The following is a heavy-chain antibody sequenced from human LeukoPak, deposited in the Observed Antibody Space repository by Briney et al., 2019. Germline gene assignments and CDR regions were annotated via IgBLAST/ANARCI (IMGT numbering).Heavy chain of an antibody. CDR3: AKGGPYDILTAPFDY. D-gene: IGHD3-9*01. Sequence: GGSLRLSCEASGFSFSTYSMNWVRQAPGKGLEWISSITSDSRYRYYADSVKGRFTISRDNAKNSLYLQMNSLRAEDTALYYCAKGGPYDILTAPFDYWGQGTLVTVSS. V-gene: IGHV3-21*04. CDR1: GFSFSTYS. J-gene: IGHJ4*02. CDR2: ITSDSRYR.